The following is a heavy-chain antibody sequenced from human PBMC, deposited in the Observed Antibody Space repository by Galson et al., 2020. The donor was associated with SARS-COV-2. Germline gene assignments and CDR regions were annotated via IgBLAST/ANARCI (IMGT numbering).Heavy chain of an antibody. V-gene: IGHV3-21*06. CDR1: GFDFSTSN. CDR3: ARDRYRAYDPMLFDS. CDR2: FGSGKSDY. Sequence: GGSLRLSCVASGFDFSTSNMHWVRQPPGKGLEWISSFGSGKSDYYYADAVMGRFTISRDNAKNSLYLQMDSLRAEDTAVYYCARDRYRAYDPMLFDSWGQGTLVTVSS. J-gene: IGHJ4*02. D-gene: IGHD5-12*01.